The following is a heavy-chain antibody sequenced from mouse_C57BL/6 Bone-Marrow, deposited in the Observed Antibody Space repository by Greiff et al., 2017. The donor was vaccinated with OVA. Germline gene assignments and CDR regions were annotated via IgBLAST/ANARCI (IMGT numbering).Heavy chain of an antibody. CDR1: GYTFTDYE. V-gene: IGHV1-15*01. CDR3: TRRITTVVDRYFDV. J-gene: IGHJ1*03. CDR2: IDPETGGT. D-gene: IGHD1-1*01. Sequence: VQLQQSGAELVRPGASVTLSCKASGYTFTDYEMHWVKQTPVHGLEWIGAIDPETGGTAYNQKFKGKAILTADKSSSTAYMELRSLTSEDSAVYYCTRRITTVVDRYFDVWGTGTTVTVSS.